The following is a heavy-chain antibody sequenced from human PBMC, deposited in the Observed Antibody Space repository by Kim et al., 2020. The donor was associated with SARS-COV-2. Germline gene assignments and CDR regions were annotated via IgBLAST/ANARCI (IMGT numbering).Heavy chain of an antibody. CDR1: GGSFSGYY. V-gene: IGHV4-34*01. CDR3: SRGHAGWSGYSSYDFDY. D-gene: IGHD3-3*01. Sequence: SETLSLTCAVYGGSFSGYYWSWIRQPPGKGLEWIGEINHSGSTNYNPSLKSRVTISVDTSKNQFSLKLSSVTAADTAVYYCSRGHAGWSGYSSYDFDYLG. J-gene: IGHJ4*01. CDR2: INHSGST.